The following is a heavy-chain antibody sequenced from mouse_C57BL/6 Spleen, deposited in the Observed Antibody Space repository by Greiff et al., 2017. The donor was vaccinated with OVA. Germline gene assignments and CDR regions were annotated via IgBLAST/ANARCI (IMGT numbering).Heavy chain of an antibody. CDR3: ARRVYYGSSGFDY. V-gene: IGHV1-61*01. Sequence: QVQLQQPGAELVRPGSSVKLSCKASGYTFTSYWMDWVKQRPGQGLEWIGNIYPSDSETHYNQKFKDKATLTVDKSSRTAYMQLSSLTSEDSAVYYCARRVYYGSSGFDYWGQGTTLTVSS. D-gene: IGHD1-1*01. CDR1: GYTFTSYW. CDR2: IYPSDSET. J-gene: IGHJ2*01.